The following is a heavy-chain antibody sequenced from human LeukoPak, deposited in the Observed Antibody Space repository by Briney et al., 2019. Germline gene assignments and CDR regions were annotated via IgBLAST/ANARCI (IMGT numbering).Heavy chain of an antibody. CDR1: GYTFTAYY. CDR2: ISPNNGGT. D-gene: IGHD6-13*01. CDR3: ARDGVFSTSWDAFDI. Sequence: ASVKASCKASGYTFTAYYLHWVRQAPGQGLEWMGWISPNNGGTSYAQTLQDRVTMTRDTSISTAYMELTRLRSDDTALYYCARDGVFSTSWDAFDIWGQGTMVTVSS. J-gene: IGHJ3*02. V-gene: IGHV1-2*02.